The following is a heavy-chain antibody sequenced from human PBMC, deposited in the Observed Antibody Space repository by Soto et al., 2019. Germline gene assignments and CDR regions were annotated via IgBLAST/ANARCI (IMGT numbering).Heavy chain of an antibody. CDR3: ATGSRSSTSDAFDV. Sequence: QVQLQESGPGLVKPSETLSLTCSVSGGSVTSYYWTWIRQPPGKGLEWIGYVFYSGNTNCNPSLQSRVTXXVXSXXHHFSPTLNSVTAADTAVYYCATGSRSSTSDAFDVWGRGTMVTVSS. CDR2: VFYSGNT. V-gene: IGHV4-59*02. J-gene: IGHJ3*01. D-gene: IGHD2-2*01. CDR1: GGSVTSYY.